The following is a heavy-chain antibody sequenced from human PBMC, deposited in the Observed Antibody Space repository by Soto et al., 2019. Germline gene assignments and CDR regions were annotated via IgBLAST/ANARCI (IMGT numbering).Heavy chain of an antibody. V-gene: IGHV3-7*01. J-gene: IGHJ4*02. D-gene: IGHD2-15*01. CDR2: IKEDGSEK. Sequence: DVQLVESGGGLVQPGGSLRLSCAVSELTFSTYWINWVRQAPGKGLEWVAIIKEDGSEKFYVDSVKGRFTISRDNAKSSLYLHMNSLRVEVTAVYYCVVGAGWLPDSCGQSTLVTVSS. CDR3: VVGAGWLPDS. CDR1: ELTFSTYW.